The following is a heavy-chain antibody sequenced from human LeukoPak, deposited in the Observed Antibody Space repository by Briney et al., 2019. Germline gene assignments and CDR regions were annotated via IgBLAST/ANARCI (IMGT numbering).Heavy chain of an antibody. CDR2: IIPIFGTA. D-gene: IGHD3-16*02. J-gene: IGHJ4*02. Sequence: SVKVSCKASGGTFSSYAISWVRQAPGQGLEWMGGIIPIFGTANYAQKFQGRVTITTDESTSTAYMELSRLRSDGTAVYYCARAKRVTFGGVIVTSFDYWGQGTLVTVSS. CDR3: ARAKRVTFGGVIVTSFDY. CDR1: GGTFSSYA. V-gene: IGHV1-69*05.